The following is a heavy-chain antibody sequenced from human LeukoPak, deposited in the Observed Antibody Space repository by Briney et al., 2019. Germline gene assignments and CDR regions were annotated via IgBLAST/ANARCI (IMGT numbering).Heavy chain of an antibody. V-gene: IGHV3-30*18. CDR2: ISYDGSNK. Sequence: GGSLRLSCAASGFTFSSFGMHWVRQAPGKGLEWVAVISYDGSNKYYADSVKGRFTISRDKSKNTLYLQMNSLRAEDTAVYYCAKDLLGGDSGSYYEVGELGMDVWGQGTTVTVSS. CDR3: AKDLLGGDSGSYYEVGELGMDV. D-gene: IGHD1-26*01. CDR1: GFTFSSFG. J-gene: IGHJ6*02.